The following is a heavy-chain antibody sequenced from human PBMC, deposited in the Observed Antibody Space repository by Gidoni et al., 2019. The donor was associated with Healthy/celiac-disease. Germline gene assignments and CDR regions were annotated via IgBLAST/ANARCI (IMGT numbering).Heavy chain of an antibody. Sequence: QLQLQESGSGLVQPSQTLSLTCAVSGGSISSAGYSWSWIRQPPGKGREWIGYIYHSGSTYYNPSLKSRVTISVDRSKNQFSLKLSSVTAADTAVYYCARELGYCSGGSCYSGLRAFDIWGQGTMVTVSS. CDR2: IYHSGST. V-gene: IGHV4-30-2*01. CDR1: GGSISSAGYS. J-gene: IGHJ3*02. D-gene: IGHD2-15*01. CDR3: ARELGYCSGGSCYSGLRAFDI.